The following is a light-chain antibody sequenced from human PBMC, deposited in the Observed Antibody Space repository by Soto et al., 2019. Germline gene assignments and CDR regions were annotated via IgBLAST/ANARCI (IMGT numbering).Light chain of an antibody. CDR3: QKYNRVPFT. V-gene: IGKV1-27*01. J-gene: IGKJ3*01. CDR1: QGIFNY. Sequence: DIQMTQSPSSLSASIGDRVTITCRASQGIFNYLAWYQQKPGKVPKLLIYAAATLHSGVPSRFSGSGSGTDFTLTISSLQPEDVATYYCQKYNRVPFTFGPGTKVDVK. CDR2: AAA.